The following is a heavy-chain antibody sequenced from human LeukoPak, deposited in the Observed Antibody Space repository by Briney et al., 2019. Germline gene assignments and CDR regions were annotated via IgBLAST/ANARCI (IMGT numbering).Heavy chain of an antibody. CDR2: MYAGGTT. CDR3: ARGSGSGWPLDR. Sequence: GGSLRLSCAASGVIVSRNFMSWVRQAPGKGLQWVAIMYAGGTTDYSESVRGRFHISRDTSNNTLPLQMNSLRAEDTAVYYCARGSGSGWPLDRWGQGTLVTVSS. D-gene: IGHD6-19*01. CDR1: GVIVSRNF. J-gene: IGHJ5*02. V-gene: IGHV3-53*01.